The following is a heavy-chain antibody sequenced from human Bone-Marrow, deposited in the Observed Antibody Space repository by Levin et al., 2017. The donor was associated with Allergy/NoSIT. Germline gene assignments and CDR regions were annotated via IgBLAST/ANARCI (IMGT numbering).Heavy chain of an antibody. CDR1: GFMFQNHS. V-gene: IGHV3-21*01. J-gene: IGHJ4*02. CDR3: ARPAY. CDR2: ISNTGDYI. Sequence: GGSLRLSCTASGFMFQNHSMNWVRQAPGKGLEWVASISNTGDYIYYTDSVRGRFTISRDNAKNSLYLQMRSLTVEDTARYYCARPAYWGQGTLVNVSS.